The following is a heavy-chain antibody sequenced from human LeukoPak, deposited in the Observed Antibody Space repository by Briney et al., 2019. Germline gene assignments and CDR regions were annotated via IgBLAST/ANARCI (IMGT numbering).Heavy chain of an antibody. J-gene: IGHJ4*02. Sequence: AGSLRLSCAASGFTFDDYGMSWVRHAPGKGLEWVSGINWNGGSTDYADSVKGRFTISRDNAKNSLYLQMNSLRAEDKAWYYCAGEADQIDNYYGSSGHVPSDYWGQDTLVTVSS. CDR3: AGEADQIDNYYGSSGHVPSDY. D-gene: IGHD3-22*01. CDR2: INWNGGST. CDR1: GFTFDDYG. V-gene: IGHV3-20*04.